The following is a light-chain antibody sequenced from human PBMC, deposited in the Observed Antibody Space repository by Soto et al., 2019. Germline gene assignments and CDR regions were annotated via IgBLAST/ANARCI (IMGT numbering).Light chain of an antibody. Sequence: DIQMTQSPSILSASVGDRVTITCRASQNIGTWLAWYQQKPGRAPKLLIFDVSSLQSGGPSRFSGSGSGTEFSLTISSLQPDDSAAYTCQQCACYSWRFGGAPVVDIK. J-gene: IGKJ4*02. CDR1: QNIGTW. CDR3: QQCACYSWR. CDR2: DVS. V-gene: IGKV1-5*01.